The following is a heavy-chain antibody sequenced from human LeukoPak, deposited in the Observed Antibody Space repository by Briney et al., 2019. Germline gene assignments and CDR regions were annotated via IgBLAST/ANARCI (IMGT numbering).Heavy chain of an antibody. CDR3: ATNDRDLFSGVVG. V-gene: IGHV4-31*03. CDR1: GVSIISAGDY. J-gene: IGHJ4*02. D-gene: IGHD3-3*01. Sequence: SETLSLTCTVSGVSIISAGDYWAWIRQHPGKGLEWIGNTNHSGSTHYNPSFKSRVTISVDTSKNQFSLKLSSVTAADTAVYYCATNDRDLFSGVVGWGPGTLVTVSS. CDR2: TNHSGST.